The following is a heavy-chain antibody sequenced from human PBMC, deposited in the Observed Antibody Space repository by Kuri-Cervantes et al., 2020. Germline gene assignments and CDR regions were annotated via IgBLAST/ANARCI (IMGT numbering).Heavy chain of an antibody. CDR1: GFTVSSNY. J-gene: IGHJ4*02. Sequence: GESLKISCAASGFTVSSNYMSWVRQAPGKGLEWVSVIYSGGSTYYADSVKGRFTISRDNAKNSLYLQMNSLRAEDTALYYCAKERSVTTGYYFDYWGQGTLVTVSS. D-gene: IGHD4-17*01. V-gene: IGHV3-53*05. CDR2: IYSGGST. CDR3: AKERSVTTGYYFDY.